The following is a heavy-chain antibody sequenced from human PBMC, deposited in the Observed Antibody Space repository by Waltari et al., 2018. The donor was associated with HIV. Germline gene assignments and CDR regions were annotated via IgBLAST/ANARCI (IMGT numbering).Heavy chain of an antibody. CDR1: GGSVSSGSYY. CDR2: IYYSGST. J-gene: IGHJ4*02. CDR3: ARDYPRLDY. V-gene: IGHV4-61*01. Sequence: QVQLQESGPGLVKPSETLSLTCPVSGGSVSSGSYYWSWIRQPPGKGLEWIGYIYYSGSTNYNPSLKSRVTISVDTSKNQFSLKLSSVTAADTAVYYCARDYPRLDYWGQGTLVTVSS.